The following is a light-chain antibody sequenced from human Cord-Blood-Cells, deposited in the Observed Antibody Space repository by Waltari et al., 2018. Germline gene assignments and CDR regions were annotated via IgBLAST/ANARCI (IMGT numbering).Light chain of an antibody. CDR3: QQYNNWPLT. J-gene: IGKJ4*01. CDR2: GAS. CDR1: QSVSSN. Sequence: EIVMTQSPATLSVSPGARATLSCRASQSVSSNLAWYQQKPGQAPRLLMYGASTRATGIPAGFSGSGSGTEFTLTISSLQSEDCAVYYCQQYNNWPLTFGGGTKVEIK. V-gene: IGKV3-15*01.